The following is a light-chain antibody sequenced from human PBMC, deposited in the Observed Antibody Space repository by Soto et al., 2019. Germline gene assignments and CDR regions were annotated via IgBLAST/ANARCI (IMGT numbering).Light chain of an antibody. CDR2: DVS. CDR1: SSDVGGYNY. V-gene: IGLV2-14*03. J-gene: IGLJ1*01. CDR3: SSYTTSNTRQIV. Sequence: QSALTQPASVSGSPGQSITISCTGTSSDVGGYNYVSWYQHHPCKAPKLMIFDVSNRPSGVSNRFSGSKSGNTASLTISGLQREDEADYSCSSYTTSNTRQIVFGTGTKLTVL.